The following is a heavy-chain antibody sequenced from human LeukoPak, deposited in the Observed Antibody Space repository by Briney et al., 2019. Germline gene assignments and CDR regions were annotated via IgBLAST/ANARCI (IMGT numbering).Heavy chain of an antibody. CDR2: ISSSSSYI. Sequence: PGGSLRLSCAASGFTFSSYSMNWVRQAPGKGLEWVSSISSSSSYIHYADSVKGRFTISRDNAKNSLYLQMNSLRAEDTAVYYCSTPRGYRYDYWGQGTLVTVSS. CDR3: STPRGYRYDY. V-gene: IGHV3-21*01. CDR1: GFTFSSYS. J-gene: IGHJ4*02. D-gene: IGHD5-18*01.